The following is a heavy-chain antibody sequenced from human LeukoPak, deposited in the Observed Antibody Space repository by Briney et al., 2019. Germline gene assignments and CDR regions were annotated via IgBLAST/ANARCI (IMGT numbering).Heavy chain of an antibody. D-gene: IGHD6-13*01. J-gene: IGHJ4*02. CDR2: VYYTGST. V-gene: IGHV4-59*12. CDR1: GGSISSCY. CDR3: ARDVVAAPGTWDY. Sequence: SETLSLTCTVSGGSISSCYWSWVRQPPGKGLEWIGFVYYTGSTNYSPSLKSRVTISVDTSKNQFSLKLSSVTAADTAVYYCARDVVAAPGTWDYWGQGTLVTVSS.